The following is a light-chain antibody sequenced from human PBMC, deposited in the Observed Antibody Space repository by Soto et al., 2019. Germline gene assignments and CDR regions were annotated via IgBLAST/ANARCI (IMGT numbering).Light chain of an antibody. V-gene: IGLV2-14*01. Sequence: QSVLTQPASVSGSPGQSITISCTGSSSDIGAYNYVSWYQQHPGKAHKLMIYDVTNRPSGLSNRFSGSKSGSTASLTIYGLQAEDEADYYCSSYTSSRTRVFGGGTQLTV. CDR3: SSYTSSRTRV. CDR1: SSDIGAYNY. J-gene: IGLJ3*02. CDR2: DVT.